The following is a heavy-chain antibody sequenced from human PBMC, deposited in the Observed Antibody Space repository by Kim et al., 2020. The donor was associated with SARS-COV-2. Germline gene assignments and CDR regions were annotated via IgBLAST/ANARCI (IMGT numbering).Heavy chain of an antibody. CDR2: IWYDGSNK. CDR1: GFTFSSYG. CDR3: ARDVIQLWLNGLDAFDI. Sequence: GGSLRLSCAASGFTFSSYGMHWVRQAPGKGLEWVAVIWYDGSNKYYADSVKGRFTISRDNSKNTLYLQMNSLRAEDTAVYYCARDVIQLWLNGLDAFDIWGQGTMVTVSS. D-gene: IGHD5-18*01. V-gene: IGHV3-33*01. J-gene: IGHJ3*02.